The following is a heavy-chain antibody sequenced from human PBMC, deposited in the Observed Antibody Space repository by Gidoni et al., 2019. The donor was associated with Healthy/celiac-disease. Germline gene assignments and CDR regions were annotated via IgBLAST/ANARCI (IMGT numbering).Heavy chain of an antibody. J-gene: IGHJ4*02. CDR2: ISYDGRNK. V-gene: IGHV3-30*04. CDR1: GFTFSSYA. D-gene: IGHD2-2*01. Sequence: QVQLVESGGGVVQPGRSLRLSCAASGFTFSSYAMHWGRQAPGKGLEWVAVISYDGRNKYYADSVKGRFTISRDNSKNTLYLQMNSLRAEDTDVYYCARVLGVYCSSTSCYYDYFDYWGQGTLVTVSS. CDR3: ARVLGVYCSSTSCYYDYFDY.